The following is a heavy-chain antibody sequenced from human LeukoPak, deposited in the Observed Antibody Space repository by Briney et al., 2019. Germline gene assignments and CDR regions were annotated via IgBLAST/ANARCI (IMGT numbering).Heavy chain of an antibody. J-gene: IGHJ4*02. CDR1: GFTFSGSA. CDR2: IRSKANSYAT. CDR3: TRHKGVLAFDY. D-gene: IGHD2-8*02. V-gene: IGHV3-73*01. Sequence: GGSLRLSCAASGFTFSGSAMHWVRQASGKGLEWVSRIRSKANSYATAYAASVKGRFTISRDDSKNTAYLQMNSLKTEDTAVYYCTRHKGVLAFDYWGQGTLVTVSS.